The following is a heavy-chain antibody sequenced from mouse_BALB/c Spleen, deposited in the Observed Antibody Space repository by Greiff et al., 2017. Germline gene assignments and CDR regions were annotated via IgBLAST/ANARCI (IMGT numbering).Heavy chain of an antibody. D-gene: IGHD4-1*01. V-gene: IGHV5-6-3*01. CDR1: GFTFSSYG. CDR2: INSNGGST. CDR3: ARNWYYFDY. J-gene: IGHJ2*01. Sequence: EVQGVESGGGLVQPGGSLKLSCAASGFTFSSYGMSWVRQTPDKRLELVATINSNGGSTYYPDSVKGRFTISRDNAKNTLYLQMSSLKSEDTAMYYCARNWYYFDYWGQGTTLTVSS.